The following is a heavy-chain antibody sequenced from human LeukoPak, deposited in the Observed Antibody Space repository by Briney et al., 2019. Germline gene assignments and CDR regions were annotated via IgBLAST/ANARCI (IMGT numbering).Heavy chain of an antibody. D-gene: IGHD5-12*01. CDR1: GGSFSAYY. J-gene: IGHJ3*02. CDR2: INHSGSP. CDR3: ARGASGYDAFDI. Sequence: SETLSLTCAVHGGSFSAYYWSWIRQSPEKGLEWIGEINHSGSPNYNPSLKSRVTVSLDTSKNQFYLKLRSVTAADTAVYYCARGASGYDAFDIWGQGTMVTVSS. V-gene: IGHV4-34*01.